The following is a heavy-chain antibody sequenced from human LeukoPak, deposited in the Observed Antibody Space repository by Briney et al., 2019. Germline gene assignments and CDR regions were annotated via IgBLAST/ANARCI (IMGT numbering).Heavy chain of an antibody. V-gene: IGHV4-39*01. CDR2: IYYRGST. D-gene: IGHD3-22*01. J-gene: IGHJ4*02. CDR3: ARPRSSSSGYLDY. CDR1: GGSISSSSYY. Sequence: SETLSLTCTVSGGSISSSSYYWGWIRQPPGKGLEWIGSIYYRGSTYYNPSLKSRVTISVDTSKNQFSLKLSSVTAADTAVYYCARPRSSSSGYLDYWGQGTLVTVSS.